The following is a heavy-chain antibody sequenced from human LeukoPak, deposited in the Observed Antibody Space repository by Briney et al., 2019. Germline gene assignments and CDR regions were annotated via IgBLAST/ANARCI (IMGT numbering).Heavy chain of an antibody. D-gene: IGHD5-12*01. CDR2: IHYSGST. J-gene: IGHJ4*02. CDR3: AREGSGYSETGY. CDR1: GGSISSSNYY. V-gene: IGHV4-31*03. Sequence: SETLSLTCTVSGGSISSSNYYWSWIRQQPGKGLEWIGYIHYSGSTYYNPSLKSRVTISVDTSKNQLSLKLSSVTAADTAVYYCAREGSGYSETGYWGQGTLVTVSS.